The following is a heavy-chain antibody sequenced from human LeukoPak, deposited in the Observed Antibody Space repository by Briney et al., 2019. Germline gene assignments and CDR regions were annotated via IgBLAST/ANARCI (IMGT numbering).Heavy chain of an antibody. V-gene: IGHV3-33*01. CDR1: GFTFSSYG. D-gene: IGHD3-3*01. CDR3: AREESGYYREL. Sequence: GGSLRLSCEASGFTFSSYGMHWVRQAPGKGLEWVAVIWCDGSRTLYADSVKGRFTISRDDFKNTMFLQMNSLRAEDTAVYYCAREESGYYRELRGHGTLVTVSS. CDR2: IWCDGSRT. J-gene: IGHJ4*01.